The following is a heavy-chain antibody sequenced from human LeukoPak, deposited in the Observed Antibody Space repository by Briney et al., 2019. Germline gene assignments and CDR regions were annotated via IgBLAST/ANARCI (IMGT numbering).Heavy chain of an antibody. D-gene: IGHD3-10*02. CDR1: GGSISSYY. CDR3: ARVHMLGDWFDP. V-gene: IGHV4-59*01. Sequence: PSETLSLTCTVSGGSISSYYWSWIRQPPGKGLEWIGYIYYSGSTNYNPSLKRRVTISVDTSKNQFSLKLSSVTAADTAVYYCARVHMLGDWFDPWGQGTLVTVSS. CDR2: IYYSGST. J-gene: IGHJ5*02.